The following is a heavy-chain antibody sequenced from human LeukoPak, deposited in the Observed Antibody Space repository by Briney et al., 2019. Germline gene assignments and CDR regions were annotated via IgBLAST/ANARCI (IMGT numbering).Heavy chain of an antibody. CDR2: ISGSGVTT. D-gene: IGHD6-6*01. V-gene: IGHV3-23*01. CDR1: GFIFNNYG. J-gene: IGHJ4*02. CDR3: VSLGYSSSSVRY. Sequence: GGSLRLSCAASGFIFNNYGMNWVRQAPGKGLEWVSGISGSGVTTYYADSVKGRFTISRDNAKNTLYLQMNSLRAEDTAVYFCVSLGYSSSSVRYWGQGTLVTVSS.